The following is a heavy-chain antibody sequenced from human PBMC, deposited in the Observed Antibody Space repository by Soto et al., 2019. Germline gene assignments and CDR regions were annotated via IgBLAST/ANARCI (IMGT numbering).Heavy chain of an antibody. D-gene: IGHD3-10*01. J-gene: IGHJ4*02. CDR1: GFTFSGYA. CDR2: INTAGGMS. CDR3: ARDSRGRSV. Sequence: PGGSLRLSCAASGFTFSGYAMTWVRQAPGGGLEWVSIINTAGGMSFYADSVKGRFTITRDNSKAMVYLQMNSLRAEDTAVYYCARDSRGRSVWGQGTLVTVSS. V-gene: IGHV3-23*01.